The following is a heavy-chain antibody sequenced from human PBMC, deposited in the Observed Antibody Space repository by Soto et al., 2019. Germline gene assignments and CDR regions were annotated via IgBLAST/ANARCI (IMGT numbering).Heavy chain of an antibody. D-gene: IGHD1-26*01. CDR2: NYPGDSDT. CDR3: ARTRGSIVGATTPLDY. CDR1: GYSFTSYW. Sequence: EVQLVQSGAEVKKPGESLKISCKGSGYSFTSYWIGCVRQMPGKGLEWMGINYPGDSDTRYSPSFQGQVTISADKSISTAYLQWSSLKASDTAMYYCARTRGSIVGATTPLDYWGQGTLVTVSS. V-gene: IGHV5-51*01. J-gene: IGHJ4*02.